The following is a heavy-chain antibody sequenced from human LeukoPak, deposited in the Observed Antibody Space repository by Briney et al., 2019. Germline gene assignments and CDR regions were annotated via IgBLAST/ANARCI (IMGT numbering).Heavy chain of an antibody. CDR1: GFTFSSYA. J-gene: IGHJ4*02. CDR3: ARDQGILFFDS. D-gene: IGHD2-21*01. CDR2: ISYDGSNK. V-gene: IGHV3-30*04. Sequence: GGSLRLSCAASGFTFSSYAMHWVRQAPGKGLEWVAVISYDGSNKYYADSVKGRFTISRDNSKNTLYLQMNSLRAEDTAVYYCARDQGILFFDSWGQGTLVTVSS.